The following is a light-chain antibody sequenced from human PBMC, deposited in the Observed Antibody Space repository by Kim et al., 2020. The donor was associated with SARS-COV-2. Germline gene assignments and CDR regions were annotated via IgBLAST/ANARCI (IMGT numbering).Light chain of an antibody. J-gene: IGKJ5*01. CDR3: QQYGNLIT. Sequence: LSPGERATLSCRASQSVSSSYLAWYQQKPGQAPRLLIYGASSRATGIPDRFSGSGSGTDFTLTISRLEPEDSAVYYCQQYGNLITFGQGTRLEIK. V-gene: IGKV3-20*01. CDR2: GAS. CDR1: QSVSSSY.